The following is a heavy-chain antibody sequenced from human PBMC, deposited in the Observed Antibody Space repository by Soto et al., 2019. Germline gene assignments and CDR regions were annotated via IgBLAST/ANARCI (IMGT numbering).Heavy chain of an antibody. CDR3: ARAKGLVTVTTSWFDP. CDR1: GGSINSGDYY. Sequence: QVQLQESGPGLVKPSQTLSLTCTVSGGSINSGDYYWSWIRQPPGKGLEWIGYIYYSGSTYYNPSLKSRASIPAVTSKNQFSLKLSSVTAADTAVYYCARAKGLVTVTTSWFDPWGQGTLVTVSS. J-gene: IGHJ5*02. CDR2: IYYSGST. D-gene: IGHD4-17*01. V-gene: IGHV4-30-4*01.